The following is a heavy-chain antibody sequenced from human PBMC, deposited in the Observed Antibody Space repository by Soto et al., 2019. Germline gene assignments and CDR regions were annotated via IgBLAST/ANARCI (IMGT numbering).Heavy chain of an antibody. CDR3: ARVISAARYQLLRNWFDP. Sequence: SVKVSCKASGGTFSSYAISWVRQAPGQGLEWMGGIIPIFGTANYAQEFQGRVTITADKSTSTAYMELSSLRSEDTAVYYCARVISAARYQLLRNWFDPWGQGTLVTVSS. J-gene: IGHJ5*02. D-gene: IGHD2-2*01. CDR2: IIPIFGTA. CDR1: GGTFSSYA. V-gene: IGHV1-69*06.